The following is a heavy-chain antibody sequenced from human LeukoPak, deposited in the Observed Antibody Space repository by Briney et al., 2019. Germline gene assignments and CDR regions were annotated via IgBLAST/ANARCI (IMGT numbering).Heavy chain of an antibody. D-gene: IGHD3-10*01. V-gene: IGHV3-21*01. Sequence: GGSLRLSCAASGFTFSSYSMNWVRQAPGKGLEWVSSISSSSSYIYYADSVKGRFTISRDNDKNSLYLQMNSLRAEDTAVYYCAREIDYYGSGSYQPFDYWGQGTLVTVSS. CDR3: AREIDYYGSGSYQPFDY. CDR2: ISSSSSYI. J-gene: IGHJ4*02. CDR1: GFTFSSYS.